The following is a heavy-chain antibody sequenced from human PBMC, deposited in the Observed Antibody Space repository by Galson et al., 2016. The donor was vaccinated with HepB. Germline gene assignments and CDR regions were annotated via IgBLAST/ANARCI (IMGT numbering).Heavy chain of an antibody. CDR1: GYDFTSYA. CDR2: INPGNGNT. V-gene: IGHV1-3*01. D-gene: IGHD3-3*01. CDR3: ARDLRFLD. Sequence: SVKVSCKASGYDFTSYAMHWVRQAPGQRLEWMGWINPGNGNTKYSQKFQGRVTITTDTPASTAYIEPSGLTSEDTAVYYCARDLRFLDWGRGTLVTVSS. J-gene: IGHJ4*02.